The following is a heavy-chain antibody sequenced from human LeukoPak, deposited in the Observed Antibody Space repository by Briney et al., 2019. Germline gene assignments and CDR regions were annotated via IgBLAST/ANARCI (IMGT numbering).Heavy chain of an antibody. CDR3: ARREFYCSSTSCYRRNWFDP. V-gene: IGHV4-34*01. J-gene: IGHJ5*02. D-gene: IGHD2-2*01. CDR2: INHSGST. Sequence: SETLSLTCDVYGGSFSGYYWSWIRQPPGKGLEWIGEINHSGSTNYNPSLKSRVTISVDTSKNQFSLKLSSVTAADTAVYYCARREFYCSSTSCYRRNWFDPWGQGTLVTVSS. CDR1: GGSFSGYY.